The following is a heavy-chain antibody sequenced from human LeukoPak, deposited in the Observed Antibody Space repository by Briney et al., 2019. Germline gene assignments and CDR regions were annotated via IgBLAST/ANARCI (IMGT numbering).Heavy chain of an antibody. CDR2: FSAYNGNT. CDR1: GYTFTSYG. CDR3: ARTGSSWAYDAFDI. Sequence: ASVKVSCKASGYTFTSYGISWVRQAPGQGLEWMGWFSAYNGNTNYAQKLQGRVTMTTDTSTSTAYMELRSLRSDDTAVYYCARTGSSWAYDAFDIWGQGTMVTVSS. J-gene: IGHJ3*02. D-gene: IGHD6-13*01. V-gene: IGHV1-18*01.